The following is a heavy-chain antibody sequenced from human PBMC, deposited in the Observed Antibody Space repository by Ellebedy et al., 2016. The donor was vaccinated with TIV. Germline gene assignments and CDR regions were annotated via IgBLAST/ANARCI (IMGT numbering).Heavy chain of an antibody. CDR1: GFTFSAYD. Sequence: GESLKISCATSGFTFSAYDMNWVRQAPGQGLEWLSSISTTSDYKSYADSVKARFTVSRDNAKNSLYLQMDSLRVEDTAVYFCARDSAAAEDYIEYFQHWGQGTLVTVSS. J-gene: IGHJ1*01. D-gene: IGHD6-13*01. V-gene: IGHV3-21*01. CDR3: ARDSAAAEDYIEYFQH. CDR2: ISTTSDYK.